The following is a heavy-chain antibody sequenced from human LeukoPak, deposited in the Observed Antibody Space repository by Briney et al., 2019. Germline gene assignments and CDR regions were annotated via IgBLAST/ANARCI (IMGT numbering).Heavy chain of an antibody. CDR1: GGSISSSSYY. D-gene: IGHD3-3*01. CDR2: IYYSGST. CDR3: ARGKRGLRSRGHPHYFDY. J-gene: IGHJ4*02. Sequence: SETLSLTCTVSGGSISSSSYYWGWIRQPPGKGLEWIGSIYYSGSTYYNPSLKSRVTISVDTSKNQFSLKLSSVTAADTAVYYCARGKRGLRSRGHPHYFDYWGQGTLVTVSS. V-gene: IGHV4-39*07.